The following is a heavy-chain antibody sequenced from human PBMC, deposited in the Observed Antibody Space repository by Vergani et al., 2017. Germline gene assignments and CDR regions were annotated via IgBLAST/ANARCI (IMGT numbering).Heavy chain of an antibody. CDR2: ISDTSSAI. V-gene: IGHV3-48*04. Sequence: EVQLLESGGDLVQPGGSLRLSCAASGFTFNHYAMNWVRQAPGKGLEWIAYISDTSSAIFYADSARGRFTISRDNAKNSLFLQMNNLRPEDTAVYFCARALRPHGEFHFAHWGRGTLVTVSS. CDR3: ARALRPHGEFHFAH. CDR1: GFTFNHYA. D-gene: IGHD4-17*01. J-gene: IGHJ1*01.